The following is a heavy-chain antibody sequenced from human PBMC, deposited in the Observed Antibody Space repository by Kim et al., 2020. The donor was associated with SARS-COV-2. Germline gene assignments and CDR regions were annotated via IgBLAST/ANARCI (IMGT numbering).Heavy chain of an antibody. D-gene: IGHD3-22*01. V-gene: IGHV3-23*01. Sequence: KGRFTISRDNSKNTLYLQMNSLRAEDTAVYYCAKGSRVALPVGGYIADDYWGQGTLVTVSS. J-gene: IGHJ4*02. CDR3: AKGSRVALPVGGYIADDY.